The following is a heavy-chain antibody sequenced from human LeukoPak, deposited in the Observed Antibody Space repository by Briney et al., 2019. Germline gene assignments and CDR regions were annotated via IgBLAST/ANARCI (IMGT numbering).Heavy chain of an antibody. CDR2: VDPEDGET. V-gene: IGHV1-69-2*01. D-gene: IGHD3-3*01. CDR1: GYAFTDYY. Sequence: GAPVKVSCKASGYAFTDYYMHWVQQAPGKGLEWMGRVDPEDGETIYAEKFQGRVTITADTSTDTAYMELSSLRSEDTAVYYCATEGTSGITIFGVAPDAFDIWGQGTMVTVSS. CDR3: ATEGTSGITIFGVAPDAFDI. J-gene: IGHJ3*02.